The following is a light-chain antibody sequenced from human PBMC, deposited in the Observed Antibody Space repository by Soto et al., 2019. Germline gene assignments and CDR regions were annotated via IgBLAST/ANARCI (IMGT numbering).Light chain of an antibody. CDR3: QQCYNWPWT. CDR1: QSVSRT. J-gene: IGKJ1*01. V-gene: IGKV3-15*01. Sequence: EIVMTQSPATLSVSPGERATLSCKASQSVSRTLAWYQQKPGQAPRLLIYGASTRATGIPARFSGSGPGTEFTLTISSLQSEDFAIYYCQQCYNWPWTCGQGTKVDIK. CDR2: GAS.